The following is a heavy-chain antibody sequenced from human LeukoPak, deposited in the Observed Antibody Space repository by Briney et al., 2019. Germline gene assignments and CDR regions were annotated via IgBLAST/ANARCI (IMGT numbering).Heavy chain of an antibody. D-gene: IGHD3-10*02. CDR3: AELGITMIGGV. CDR1: GFTFSDYY. V-gene: IGHV3-11*04. Sequence: GGSLRLSCAASGFTFSDYYMSWIRQAPGKGLDGVSYISSSGRTIYYADSVKGRFTISRDNAKNSLYLQMNSLRAEDTAVYYCAELGITMIGGVWGKGTTVTISS. J-gene: IGHJ6*04. CDR2: ISSSGRTI.